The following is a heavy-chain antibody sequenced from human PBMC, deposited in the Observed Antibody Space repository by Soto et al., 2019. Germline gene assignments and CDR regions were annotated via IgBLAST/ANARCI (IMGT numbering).Heavy chain of an antibody. CDR3: ARGRCPNEMIYFLYSGSYYYFDY. V-gene: IGHV1-8*01. D-gene: IGHD1-26*01. Sequence: ASVKVSCKASGYTFTSYDINWVRQATGQGLEWMGWMNPNSGNTSYEQKFQGRVNMTRNTSISTAYMELSSLRSEDTAVYYCARGRCPNEMIYFLYSGSYYYFDYWGQGTLVTVSS. J-gene: IGHJ4*02. CDR2: MNPNSGNT. CDR1: GYTFTSYD.